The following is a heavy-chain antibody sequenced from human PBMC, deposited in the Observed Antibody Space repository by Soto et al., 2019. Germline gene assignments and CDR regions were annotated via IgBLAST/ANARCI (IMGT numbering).Heavy chain of an antibody. D-gene: IGHD6-13*01. J-gene: IGHJ6*03. V-gene: IGHV4-59*12. Sequence: SETLSLTCTVSGGSISSYYWSWIRQPPGKGLEWIGYIYYSGSTNYNPSLKSRVTISVDKSKNQFSLKLSSVTAADTAVYYCARAYSSPGAYYYYMDVWGKGTTVTVSS. CDR2: IYYSGST. CDR3: ARAYSSPGAYYYYMDV. CDR1: GGSISSYY.